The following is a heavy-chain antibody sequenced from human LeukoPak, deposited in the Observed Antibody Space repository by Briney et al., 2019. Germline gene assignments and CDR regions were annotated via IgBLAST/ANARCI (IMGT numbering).Heavy chain of an antibody. J-gene: IGHJ4*02. CDR1: GFTFSSYA. CDR3: AKDSAYYDSSGYYYRVPFDY. D-gene: IGHD3-22*01. CDR2: ISYDGSNK. Sequence: GGSPRLSCAASGFTFSSYAMHWVRQAPGKGLEWVAVISYDGSNKYYADSVKGRFTISRDNSKNTLYLQMNSLRAEDTAVYYCAKDSAYYDSSGYYYRVPFDYWGQGTLVTVSS. V-gene: IGHV3-30*04.